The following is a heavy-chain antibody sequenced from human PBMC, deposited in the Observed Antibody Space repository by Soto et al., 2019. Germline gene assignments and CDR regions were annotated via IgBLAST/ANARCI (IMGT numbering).Heavy chain of an antibody. CDR1: GGPVSSSSCY. CDR2: IYYTGST. J-gene: IGHJ4*02. V-gene: IGHV4-39*01. Sequence: SETLSLTCTVSGGPVSSSSCYWGWFRQPPGKGLEWIGTIYYTGSTSYSQSLKRRVTISVDTSKTQFSLNLSSVTATDTAVYYCAGRRAGDYYFDYWGQGTLVTVSS. D-gene: IGHD1-26*01. CDR3: AGRRAGDYYFDY.